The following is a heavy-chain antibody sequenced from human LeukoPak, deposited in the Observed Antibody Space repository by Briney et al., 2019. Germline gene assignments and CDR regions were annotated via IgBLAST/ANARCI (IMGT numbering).Heavy chain of an antibody. CDR3: ASLGGATDETY. CDR1: GGSISSYY. D-gene: IGHD1-26*01. V-gene: IGHV4-59*01. J-gene: IGHJ4*02. CDR2: IYYSGST. Sequence: SETLSLTCTVSGGSISSYYWSWIRQPPGKGLEWIGYIYYSGSTNYNPSLKSRVTISVDTSKNQFSLKLSSVTAADTAVYYCASLGGATDETYWGQGTLVTVSS.